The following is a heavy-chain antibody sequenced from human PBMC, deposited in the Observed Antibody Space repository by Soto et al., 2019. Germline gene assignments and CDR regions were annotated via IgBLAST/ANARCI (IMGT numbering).Heavy chain of an antibody. J-gene: IGHJ5*02. CDR3: ARDPYCSSTSCYFDP. CDR2: ISSSSSYI. Sequence: GGSLRLSCAASGFTFSSYSMNWVRQAPGKGLEWVSSISSSSSYIYYADSVKGRFTISRDNAKNSLYLQMNSLRAEDTAVYYCARDPYCSSTSCYFDPWGQGTLVTVSS. V-gene: IGHV3-21*01. CDR1: GFTFSSYS. D-gene: IGHD2-2*01.